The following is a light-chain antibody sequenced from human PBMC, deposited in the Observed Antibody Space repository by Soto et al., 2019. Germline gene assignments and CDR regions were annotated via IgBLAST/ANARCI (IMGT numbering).Light chain of an antibody. CDR2: ANN. CDR3: AAWDDSLDRYV. V-gene: IGLV1-44*01. CDR1: NANIAINP. J-gene: IGLJ1*01. Sequence: QSVLTQPPSASGTPGQRVTISCSGTNANIAINPVNWYLQLPGTAPKLLAYANNQRPSGVPERFSASKSGASASLAISGLQPADEADYYCAAWDDSLDRYVFGAGTKLTVL.